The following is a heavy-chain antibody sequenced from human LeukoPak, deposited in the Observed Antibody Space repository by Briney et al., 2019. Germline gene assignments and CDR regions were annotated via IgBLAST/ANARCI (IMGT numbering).Heavy chain of an antibody. J-gene: IGHJ2*01. CDR1: GFTFSSYA. Sequence: GGSRSLSCAASGFTFSSYAMSWVSQAPGKGLEWVSALSGGGSTFYTDSVKGRFTISRDNSKNTLYLQMSSLRAEDTAVYFCAKSSSGLGLNEYFDLWGRGTLVTVSS. CDR2: LSGGGST. CDR3: AKSSSGLGLNEYFDL. V-gene: IGHV3-23*01. D-gene: IGHD2-8*01.